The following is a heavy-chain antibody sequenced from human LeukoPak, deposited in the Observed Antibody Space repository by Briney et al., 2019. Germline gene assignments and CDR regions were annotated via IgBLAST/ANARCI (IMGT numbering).Heavy chain of an antibody. D-gene: IGHD2-15*01. CDR2: ISAYNGNT. Sequence: ASVKVSCKASGYTFTSYGISWVRQAPGQGLEWMGWISAYNGNTNYAQKLQGRVTMTTDTSTSTAYMELSRLRSDDTAVYYCARVPHCSGGSCHDYWGQGTLVTVSS. CDR1: GYTFTSYG. V-gene: IGHV1-18*01. J-gene: IGHJ4*02. CDR3: ARVPHCSGGSCHDY.